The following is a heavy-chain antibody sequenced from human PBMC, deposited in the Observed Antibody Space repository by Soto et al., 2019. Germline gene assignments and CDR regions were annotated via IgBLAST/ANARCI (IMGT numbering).Heavy chain of an antibody. V-gene: IGHV1-69*01. CDR2: IIPIFGTA. CDR1: GGTFSSYA. Sequence: QVQLVQSGAEVKKPGSSVKVSCKASGGTFSSYAISWVRQAPGQGLEWMGGIIPIFGTANYAQKFQGRVTITADESTRTAYMELSSLRSYDTAVYYCARDSPDCSGGSCYSYSYYVMDVWFQETTVTVSS. J-gene: IGHJ6*02. CDR3: ARDSPDCSGGSCYSYSYYVMDV. D-gene: IGHD2-15*01.